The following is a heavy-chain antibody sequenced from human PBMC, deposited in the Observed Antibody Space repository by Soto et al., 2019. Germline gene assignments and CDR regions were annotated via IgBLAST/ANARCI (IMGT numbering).Heavy chain of an antibody. J-gene: IGHJ5*01. D-gene: IGHD3-22*01. Sequence: SETLSLTCTVSGGSISSSSYYWGWIRQPPGKGLEWIGSIYYSGSTYYNPSLKSRVTISVDTSKNQFSLKLSSVTAADTAVYYCESRGGGHYDSSWFDSWGQGTLVTVYS. CDR3: ESRGGGHYDSSWFDS. V-gene: IGHV4-39*01. CDR2: IYYSGST. CDR1: GGSISSSSYY.